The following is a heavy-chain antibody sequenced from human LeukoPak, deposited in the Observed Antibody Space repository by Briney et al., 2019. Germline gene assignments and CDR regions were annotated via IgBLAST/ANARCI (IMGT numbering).Heavy chain of an antibody. Sequence: GGSLRLSCVVSGFTFDDYAMHWVRHAPGKGLEWVSSISSSSSYIYYADSVKGRFTISRDNAKNSLYLQMNSLRAEDTAVYYCARGGTVTTQSEYYYYYYMDVWGKGTTVTISS. V-gene: IGHV3-21*01. J-gene: IGHJ6*03. D-gene: IGHD4-17*01. CDR2: ISSSSSYI. CDR3: ARGGTVTTQSEYYYYYYMDV. CDR1: GFTFDDYA.